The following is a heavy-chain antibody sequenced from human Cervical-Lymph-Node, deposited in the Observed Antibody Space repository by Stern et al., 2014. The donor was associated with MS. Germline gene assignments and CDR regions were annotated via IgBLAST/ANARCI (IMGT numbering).Heavy chain of an antibody. D-gene: IGHD2-2*01. CDR1: GFTFSRCD. CDR3: VGRTQPADPDF. CDR2: MTSSGGPT. Sequence: EVQLVESGGALVQPGGSLRLSCAASGFTFSRCDMSWVRQAPGRGLEWIAVSVMTSSGGPTYYSDSVRGRFTISRDNSENMLYLQMNVLRAEDTAVYYCVGRTQPADPDFWGRGTLVTVSS. V-gene: IGHV3-23*04. J-gene: IGHJ4*02.